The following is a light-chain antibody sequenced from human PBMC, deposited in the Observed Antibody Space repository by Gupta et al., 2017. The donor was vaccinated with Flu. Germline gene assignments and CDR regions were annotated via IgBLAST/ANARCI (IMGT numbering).Light chain of an antibody. J-gene: IGKJ4*01. CDR2: HAS. Sequence: EVVLTQSPATLSLSPGERATLSCRASQSVKGALAWYQQKPGQAPRLLVYHASNRAAGLPVKSSGRGSGTDFTLTISILVPQDFAVYYCQQRDDWPLTFGGGTKVEIK. CDR1: QSVKGA. CDR3: QQRDDWPLT. V-gene: IGKV3-11*01.